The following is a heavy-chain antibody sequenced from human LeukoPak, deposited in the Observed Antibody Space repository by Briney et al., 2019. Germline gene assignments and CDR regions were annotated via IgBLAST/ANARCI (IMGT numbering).Heavy chain of an antibody. V-gene: IGHV3-48*04. Sequence: GGSLRLSCAASGFTFTSYTMNWVRQAPGKGLEWISYVNTRSNNINYADSVKGRFTISRDNAKNSLYLQMNSLRAEDTAVYYCVRDHLWSFDYWGQGTLVTVSS. CDR2: VNTRSNNI. J-gene: IGHJ4*02. CDR3: VRDHLWSFDY. D-gene: IGHD3-3*02. CDR1: GFTFTSYT.